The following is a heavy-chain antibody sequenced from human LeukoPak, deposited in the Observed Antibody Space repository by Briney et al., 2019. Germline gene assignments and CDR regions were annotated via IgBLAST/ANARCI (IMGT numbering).Heavy chain of an antibody. D-gene: IGHD1-26*01. V-gene: IGHV3-23*05. J-gene: IGHJ4*01. CDR3: ARVLAGATYFDY. Sequence: PGGSLRLSCEASGFTFSAYAMTWVRQAPGKRLEWVSSIGSDNKPHYSESVKGRFAISRDNSKNTLFLQLHNLRAEDTAVYYCARVLAGATYFDYWGQGTLVTVSS. CDR1: GFTFSAYA. CDR2: IGSDNKP.